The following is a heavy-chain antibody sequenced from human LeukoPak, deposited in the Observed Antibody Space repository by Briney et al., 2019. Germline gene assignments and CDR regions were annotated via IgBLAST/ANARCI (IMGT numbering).Heavy chain of an antibody. Sequence: SETLSLTCTFSGGSISTDYWSWIRQPPGKGLEWIGYIYYSGSTDYNPSLKSRVTISVDTSKNQFSLRLSSVTAADTAVYYCARLLGGDPYYMDVSGKGTTVTVSS. V-gene: IGHV4-59*01. CDR3: ARLLGGDPYYMDV. CDR2: IYYSGST. D-gene: IGHD3-3*01. J-gene: IGHJ6*03. CDR1: GGSISTDY.